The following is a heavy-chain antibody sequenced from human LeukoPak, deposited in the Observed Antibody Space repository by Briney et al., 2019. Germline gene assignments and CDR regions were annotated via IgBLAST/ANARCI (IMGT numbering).Heavy chain of an antibody. J-gene: IGHJ4*02. Sequence: SETLSLTCTVSGGSMSSYYWSWIRQPPGKGLEWIGYIYYSGSTKYNPPLKSRVTMSVDTSKNQFSLKLSSVTAADTAVYYCARGARAGYNLEPFDYWGQGTLVTVSS. CDR1: GGSMSSYY. D-gene: IGHD5-24*01. CDR2: IYYSGST. V-gene: IGHV4-59*08. CDR3: ARGARAGYNLEPFDY.